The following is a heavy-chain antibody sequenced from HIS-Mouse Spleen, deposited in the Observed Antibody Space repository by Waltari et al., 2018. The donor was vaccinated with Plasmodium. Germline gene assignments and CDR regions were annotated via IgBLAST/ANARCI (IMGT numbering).Heavy chain of an antibody. V-gene: IGHV3-23*01. CDR3: AKSSKGTGDLWDY. J-gene: IGHJ4*02. CDR1: AFTFRSYD. CDR2: MSGSAGST. D-gene: IGHD7-27*01. Sequence: EVQLLESGGGLVQPGGSLRLSCAASAFTFRSYDMTRVGQAPGKGVEWVAAMSGSAGSTYYADSVKGRFTISRDNSKNTLYLQMNSLRAEDTAVYYCAKSSKGTGDLWDYWGQGTLVTVSS.